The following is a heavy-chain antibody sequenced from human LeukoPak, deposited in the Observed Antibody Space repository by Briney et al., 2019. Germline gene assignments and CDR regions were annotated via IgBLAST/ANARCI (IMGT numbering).Heavy chain of an antibody. CDR3: ARENNWNTGAFDI. Sequence: GGSLRLSCAASGFTFSSYAMHWVRQAPGKGLEWVAVISYDGSNKYYADSVKGRFTISRDNSKNTLYLQMNSLRAEDTAVYYCARENNWNTGAFDIWGQGTMVTVSS. D-gene: IGHD1-1*01. CDR1: GFTFSSYA. CDR2: ISYDGSNK. V-gene: IGHV3-30*04. J-gene: IGHJ3*02.